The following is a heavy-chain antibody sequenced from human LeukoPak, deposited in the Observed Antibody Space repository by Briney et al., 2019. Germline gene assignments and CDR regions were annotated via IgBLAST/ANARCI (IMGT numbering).Heavy chain of an antibody. V-gene: IGHV3-7*01. J-gene: IGHJ4*02. D-gene: IGHD6-13*01. CDR3: AREKVYSSSCYDY. CDR2: IKQDGSEK. Sequence: GGSLRLSCAASGFTFSSYWMSWVRQAPGKGLEWVANIKQDGSEKYYVDSVKGRFTISRDNAKNSLYLQMNSLRAEDTAVYYRAREKVYSSSCYDYWGQGTLVTVSS. CDR1: GFTFSSYW.